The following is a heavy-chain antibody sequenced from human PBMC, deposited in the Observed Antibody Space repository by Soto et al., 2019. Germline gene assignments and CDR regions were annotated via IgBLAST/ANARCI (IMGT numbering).Heavy chain of an antibody. D-gene: IGHD2-15*01. CDR2: ISYDGSNK. J-gene: IGHJ4*02. CDR3: ARDHSYVYCSDGSCSFDY. Sequence: QVQLVESEGGVVQPGRSLRLSCAASGFTFSSYTMHWVRQAPGKGLEWVAVISYDGSNKYYADSVKGRFTISRDNSKNTLYLQMNSLRAEDTALYYCARDHSYVYCSDGSCSFDYWGQGTLVTVSS. CDR1: GFTFSSYT. V-gene: IGHV3-30-3*01.